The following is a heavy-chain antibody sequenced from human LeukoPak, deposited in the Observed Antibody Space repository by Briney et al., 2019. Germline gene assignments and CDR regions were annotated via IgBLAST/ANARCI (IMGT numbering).Heavy chain of an antibody. Sequence: GGSLRLSCAASGFTFSSYSMNWVRQAPGKGLEWVSYISSSSSTIYYADSVKGRFTISRDNAKNSLYLQMNSLRAEDTAVYYCARGGDFWSGANFDYWGQGTLVTVSS. V-gene: IGHV3-48*01. D-gene: IGHD3-3*01. CDR1: GFTFSSYS. J-gene: IGHJ4*02. CDR2: ISSSSSTI. CDR3: ARGGDFWSGANFDY.